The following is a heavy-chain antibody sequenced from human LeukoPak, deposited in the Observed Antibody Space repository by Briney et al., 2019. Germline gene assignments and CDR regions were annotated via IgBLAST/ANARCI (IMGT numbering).Heavy chain of an antibody. CDR1: GYTFTDYY. CDR3: ATATPYDFWSGYYISWFDP. V-gene: IGHV1-24*01. Sequence: ASVKVSCKASGYTFTDYYMHWVRQAPGQGLEWMGGFDPEDGETIYAQKFQGRVTMTEDTSTDTAYMELSSLRSEDTAVYYCATATPYDFWSGYYISWFDPWGQGTLVTVSS. CDR2: FDPEDGET. D-gene: IGHD3-3*01. J-gene: IGHJ5*02.